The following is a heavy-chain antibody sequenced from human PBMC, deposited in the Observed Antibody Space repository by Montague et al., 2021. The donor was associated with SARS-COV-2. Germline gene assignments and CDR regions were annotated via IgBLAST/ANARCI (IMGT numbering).Heavy chain of an antibody. Sequence: SETLSLTCSVSGFSISSGFYWAWIRQSPGKGPEWIGTVYHSGYTHYNPSLKGRVTVSIDTSKNQFSLTVTSATAADTAVYFCVRRGYTGSDYFDYWGQGTLVTVSS. D-gene: IGHD5-12*01. CDR1: GFSISSGFY. CDR3: VRRGYTGSDYFDY. V-gene: IGHV4-38-2*01. CDR2: VYHSGYT. J-gene: IGHJ4*02.